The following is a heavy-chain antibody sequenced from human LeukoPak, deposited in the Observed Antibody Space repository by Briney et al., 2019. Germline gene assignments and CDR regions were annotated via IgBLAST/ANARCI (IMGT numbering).Heavy chain of an antibody. V-gene: IGHV1-18*01. CDR2: ISAYNGNT. CDR3: ARVVRELHLLDY. J-gene: IGHJ4*02. CDR1: GYTFTSYG. D-gene: IGHD3-10*01. Sequence: ASVKVSCKASGYTFTSYGISWVRQAPGQGLEWMGWISAYNGNTNYAQKFQGRVTMTTDTSTSTAYMELRSLRSDDTAVYYCARVVRELHLLDYWGQGTLVTVSS.